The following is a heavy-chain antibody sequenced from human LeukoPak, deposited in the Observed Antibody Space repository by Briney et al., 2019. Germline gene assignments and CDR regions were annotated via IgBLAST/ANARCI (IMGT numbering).Heavy chain of an antibody. Sequence: ASVKVSCKASGYTFTGYYMHWVRQAPGRGLEWMGWINPNSGGTNYAQKFQGRVTMTRDTSISTAYMELSRLRSDDTAVYYCARRKGIAAAGHISEKLIFDYWGQGTLVTVSS. D-gene: IGHD6-13*01. CDR1: GYTFTGYY. CDR2: INPNSGGT. J-gene: IGHJ4*02. V-gene: IGHV1-2*02. CDR3: ARRKGIAAAGHISEKLIFDY.